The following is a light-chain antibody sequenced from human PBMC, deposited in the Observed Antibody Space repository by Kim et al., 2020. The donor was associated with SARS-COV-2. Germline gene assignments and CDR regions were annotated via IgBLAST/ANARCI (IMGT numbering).Light chain of an antibody. J-gene: IGLJ1*01. CDR2: DVS. Sequence: GQSITISCTGTSSDIGGYNFVSWYQQHPGRAPKLMIYDVSHRPSGVSNRFSGSKSGSTASLTISGLQAEDEADYYCSSFTTSTLYVFGDGTKVTV. CDR3: SSFTTSTLYV. V-gene: IGLV2-14*03. CDR1: SSDIGGYNF.